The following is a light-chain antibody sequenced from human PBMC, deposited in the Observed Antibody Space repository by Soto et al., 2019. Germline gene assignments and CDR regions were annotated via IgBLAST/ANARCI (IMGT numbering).Light chain of an antibody. CDR3: QQYNAWPLIT. CDR2: GAS. CDR1: QSVSRT. V-gene: IGKV3-15*01. J-gene: IGKJ5*01. Sequence: EIVLTQSPATLSVSPVEKATLXCRASQSVSRTLAWYQHKPGQAPRLLIYGASTRATGIPARFSGSGSGTELTLTISSLQSEDFAVYYRQQYNAWPLITFGQGTRLEIK.